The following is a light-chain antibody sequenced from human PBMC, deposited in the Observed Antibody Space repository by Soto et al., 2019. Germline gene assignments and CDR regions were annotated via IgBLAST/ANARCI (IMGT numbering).Light chain of an antibody. J-gene: IGKJ3*01. CDR1: QSVSSRF. Sequence: EIVLTQSPGTLSLSPGERVTLSCRASQSVSSRFLAWYQHKPGQGPRLLIYGTSSRATGIPDRFSGSGSGTDFTLTISRLEPEDFALYFCQKYGDSFAFGPGTKVDIK. V-gene: IGKV3-20*01. CDR3: QKYGDSFA. CDR2: GTS.